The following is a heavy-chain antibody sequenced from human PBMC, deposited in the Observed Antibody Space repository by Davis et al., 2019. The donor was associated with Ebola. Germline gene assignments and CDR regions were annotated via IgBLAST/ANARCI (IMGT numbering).Heavy chain of an antibody. CDR2: IWPDDSEI. D-gene: IGHD1-26*01. J-gene: IGHJ3*01. CDR1: GYSFTNYW. CDR3: ARPRSRGSSDAYDV. V-gene: IGHV5-51*01. Sequence: GESLKISCKASGYSFTNYWIGWMRQMPGKGLESMGIIWPDDSEIRYSPSFQGQVTISADKSINTAYLQWTSLKASDTAMYYCARPRSRGSSDAYDVWGQGTMVTVSS.